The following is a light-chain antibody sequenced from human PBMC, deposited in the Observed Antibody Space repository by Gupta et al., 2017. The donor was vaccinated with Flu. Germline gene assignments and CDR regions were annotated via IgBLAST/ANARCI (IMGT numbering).Light chain of an antibody. CDR2: DAS. J-gene: IGKJ2*01. CDR3: QQRSGLPMYT. Sequence: EIVLTPSPVTLSLSPGDSAILSCRASQSVSNQLAWYQQRPGQPPRLLMYDASRRAAGIPARFSGSGSGTDFTLTITTLEPEDFAVYYCQQRSGLPMYTFGQGTKLEIK. V-gene: IGKV3-11*01. CDR1: QSVSNQ.